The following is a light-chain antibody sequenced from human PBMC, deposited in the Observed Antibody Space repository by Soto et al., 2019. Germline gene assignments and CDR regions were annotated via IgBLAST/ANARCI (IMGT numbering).Light chain of an antibody. J-gene: IGLJ2*01. CDR1: SSDVGGYNF. CDR2: DVN. Sequence: QSALTQPPSASGSPGQSVTISCTGTSSDVGGYNFVSWYQHHPGKAPKLMMYDVNKRPSGVPDRFSGSKSGNTASLTVSGLQAEDEADYFCSSYVGSNNLVFGGGTKLTVL. CDR3: SSYVGSNNLV. V-gene: IGLV2-8*01.